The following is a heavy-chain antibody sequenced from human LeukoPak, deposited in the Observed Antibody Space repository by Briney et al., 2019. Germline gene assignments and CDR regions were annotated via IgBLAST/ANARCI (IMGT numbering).Heavy chain of an antibody. D-gene: IGHD5-24*01. V-gene: IGHV3-11*01. CDR1: GFTFSDYY. Sequence: PGGSLRLSCAASGFTFSDYYMSWIRQAPGKGLEWVSYISSSGSTIYYADSVKGRFTTSRDNAKNSLYLQMNSLRAEDTAVYYCARAQMATITGYFDYWGQGTLVTVSS. J-gene: IGHJ4*02. CDR2: ISSSGSTI. CDR3: ARAQMATITGYFDY.